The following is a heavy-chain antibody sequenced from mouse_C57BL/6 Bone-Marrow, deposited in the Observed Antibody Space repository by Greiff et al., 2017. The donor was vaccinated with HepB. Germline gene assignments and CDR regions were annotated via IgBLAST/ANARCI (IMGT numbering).Heavy chain of an antibody. CDR2: IYPRSGNT. Sequence: VQLQQSGAELARPGASVMLSCKASGYTFTSYGISWVKQRTGQGLEWIGEIYPRSGNTYYNEKFKGKATLTADKSSSTAYMELRSLTSEDSAVYFCARVLLRSFYYFDYWGQGTTLTVSS. V-gene: IGHV1-81*01. J-gene: IGHJ2*01. CDR1: GYTFTSYG. D-gene: IGHD1-1*01. CDR3: ARVLLRSFYYFDY.